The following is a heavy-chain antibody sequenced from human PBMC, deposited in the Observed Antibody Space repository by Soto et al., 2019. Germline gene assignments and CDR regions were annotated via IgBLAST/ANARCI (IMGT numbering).Heavy chain of an antibody. D-gene: IGHD6-19*01. CDR2: ISGSGGST. V-gene: IGHV3-23*01. J-gene: IGHJ4*02. Sequence: GGSLRLSCAASGFTFSSYAMSWVRQAPGKGLEWVSAISGSGGSTYYADSVKGRFTISRDNSKNTLYLQMNSLRAEDTAVYYCAKDPIRGRQWLVLPVGYWGQGTLVTVSS. CDR3: AKDPIRGRQWLVLPVGY. CDR1: GFTFSSYA.